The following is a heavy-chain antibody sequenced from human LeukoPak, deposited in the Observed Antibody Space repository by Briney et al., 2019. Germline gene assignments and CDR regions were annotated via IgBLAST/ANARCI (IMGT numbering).Heavy chain of an antibody. CDR2: INSDGSWT. D-gene: IGHD2-2*01. CDR3: VSFYETY. CDR1: GNYW. Sequence: GGSLRLSCAASGNYWMHWVRQAPGKGLVWVSHINSDGSWTGYADSVKGRFTISKDNAKNTVYLQMNNLRAEDTAVYYCVSFYETYWGRGTLITVSS. J-gene: IGHJ4*02. V-gene: IGHV3-74*01.